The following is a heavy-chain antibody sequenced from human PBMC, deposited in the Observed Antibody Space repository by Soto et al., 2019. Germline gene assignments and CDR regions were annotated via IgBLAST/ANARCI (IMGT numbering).Heavy chain of an antibody. CDR1: GGSISSGDYY. CDR2: IYYSGSS. J-gene: IGHJ3*02. V-gene: IGHV4-30-4*01. D-gene: IGHD3-22*01. CDR3: ATSRYDRSGYSPNGAFDI. Sequence: SETLSLTCTVSGGSISSGDYYWSWIRQSPGKGLEWIGYIYYSGSSYYNPSLKSRFTISVDTSKNQFSLKLSSVTAADTAVYYCATSRYDRSGYSPNGAFDIWGQGTMVTVSS.